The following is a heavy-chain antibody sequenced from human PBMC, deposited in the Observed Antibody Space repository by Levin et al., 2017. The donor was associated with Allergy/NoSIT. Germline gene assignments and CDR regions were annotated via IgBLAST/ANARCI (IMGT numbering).Heavy chain of an antibody. J-gene: IGHJ4*02. CDR1: GFTFNNYA. CDR2: IINSGVGT. Sequence: GGSLRLSCAASGFTFNNYAMSWVRQAPGKGLEWVSAIINSGVGTYYADSVKGRFTISRDNSKNMMYLQMNSLRAEYTAVYFCAKDAIRGSDQPYYFDYWGQGTLVTASS. D-gene: IGHD6-19*01. V-gene: IGHV3-23*01. CDR3: AKDAIRGSDQPYYFDY.